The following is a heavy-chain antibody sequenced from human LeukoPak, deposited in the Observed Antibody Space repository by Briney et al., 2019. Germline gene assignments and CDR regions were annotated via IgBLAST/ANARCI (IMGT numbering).Heavy chain of an antibody. D-gene: IGHD6-19*01. CDR3: ARAADPYSSGWYYHMDV. Sequence: SETLSLTCTVSGGSISSSNFYWGWIRQPPGKGPEWIGSIYYSGSTYYNPSLKSRVTISVDTSKNQFSLKLSSVTAADTAVYYCARAADPYSSGWYYHMDVWGKGTTVTVSS. CDR2: IYYSGST. J-gene: IGHJ6*03. CDR1: GGSISSSNFY. V-gene: IGHV4-39*07.